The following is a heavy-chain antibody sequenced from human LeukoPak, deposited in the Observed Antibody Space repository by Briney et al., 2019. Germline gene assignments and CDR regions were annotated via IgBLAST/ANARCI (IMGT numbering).Heavy chain of an antibody. CDR2: ISYYGST. CDR3: AGTLWSGYSPPYYFDY. Sequence: SETLSLTCTVSGGSISGYYWSWIRQHPGKGLEWIGYISYYGSTNYNPSLKSQVTISVDTSKNQFSLKLSSVTAADTAVYYCAGTLWSGYSPPYYFDYWGQGTLVTVSS. J-gene: IGHJ4*02. D-gene: IGHD3-3*01. CDR1: GGSISGYY. V-gene: IGHV4-59*01.